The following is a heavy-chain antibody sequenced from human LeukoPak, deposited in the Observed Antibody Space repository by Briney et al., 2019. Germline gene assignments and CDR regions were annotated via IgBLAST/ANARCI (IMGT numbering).Heavy chain of an antibody. V-gene: IGHV1-69*01. D-gene: IGHD2-2*01. CDR3: ARDRGQLLARDYYYYYYMDV. Sequence: SVKVSCKASGGTFSSYAISWVRQAPGQGLEWMGGIIPIFGTANYAQKFQGRVTITADESTSTAYMELCSLRSEDTAVYYCARDRGQLLARDYYYYYYMDVWGKGTTVTVSS. CDR2: IIPIFGTA. CDR1: GGTFSSYA. J-gene: IGHJ6*03.